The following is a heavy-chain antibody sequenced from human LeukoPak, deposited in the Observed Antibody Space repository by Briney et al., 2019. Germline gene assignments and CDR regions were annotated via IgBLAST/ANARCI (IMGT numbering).Heavy chain of an antibody. CDR2: INPNSGGT. Sequence: ASVKVSCKASGFTFTSSAMQWVRQAPGQGLEWMGWINPNSGGTNYAQKFQGRVTMTRDTSISTAYMELSRLRSDDTAVYYCARELGGYYYYGMDVWGQGTTVTVSS. CDR1: GFTFTSSA. J-gene: IGHJ6*02. D-gene: IGHD3-3*01. CDR3: ARELGGYYYYGMDV. V-gene: IGHV1-2*02.